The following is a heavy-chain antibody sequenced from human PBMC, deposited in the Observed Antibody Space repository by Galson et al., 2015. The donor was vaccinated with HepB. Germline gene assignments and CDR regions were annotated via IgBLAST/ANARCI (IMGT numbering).Heavy chain of an antibody. J-gene: IGHJ4*02. CDR3: TTGFDSRNLFYYLDY. CDR2: IKSKTDGGAT. V-gene: IGHV3-15*07. D-gene: IGHD2-21*01. Sequence: SLRLSCAASGFAFKNAWMHWVRQAPGKGLEWVGLIKSKTDGGATDYAAPVKGRFTISRDDSKNTLFLQLNSLKAEDTAVYYCTTGFDSRNLFYYLDYWGQGTLVTVSS. CDR1: GFAFKNAW.